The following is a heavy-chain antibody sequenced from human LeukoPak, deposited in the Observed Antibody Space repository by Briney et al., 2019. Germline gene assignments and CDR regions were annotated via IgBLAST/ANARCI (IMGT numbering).Heavy chain of an antibody. CDR1: GGSISSGGYY. J-gene: IGHJ2*01. CDR3: ARDAVPPDSSGYPPRGSGGWYFDL. V-gene: IGHV4-30-2*01. CDR2: IYHSGST. Sequence: SQTLSLTCTVSGGSISSGGYYWSWIRQPPGKGLEWIGYIYHSGSTYYNPSLKSRVTISVDTSKNQFSLKLSSVTAADTAVYYCARDAVPPDSSGYPPRGSGGWYFDLWGRGTLVTVSS. D-gene: IGHD3-22*01.